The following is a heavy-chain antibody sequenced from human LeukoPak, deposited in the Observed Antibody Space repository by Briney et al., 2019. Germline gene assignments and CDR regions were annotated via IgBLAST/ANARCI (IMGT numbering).Heavy chain of an antibody. CDR2: ISSSSSYI. CDR3: ARVSPYCSSTSCYTDY. Sequence: GGSLRLSWAASGFTFSSYSMNWVRQAPGKGLEWVSSISSSSSYIYYADSVKGRFTISRDNAKNSLYLQMNSLRAEDTAVYYCARVSPYCSSTSCYTDYWGQGTLVTVSS. D-gene: IGHD2-2*02. J-gene: IGHJ4*02. CDR1: GFTFSSYS. V-gene: IGHV3-21*01.